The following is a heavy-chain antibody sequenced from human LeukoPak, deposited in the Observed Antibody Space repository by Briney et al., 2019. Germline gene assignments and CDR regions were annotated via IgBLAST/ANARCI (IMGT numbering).Heavy chain of an antibody. CDR3: ANSAGWYQLLPWFDP. D-gene: IGHD2-2*01. J-gene: IGHJ5*02. CDR1: GFTFSSYA. Sequence: GGSLRLSCAASGFTFSSYAMSWVRQAPGKGLEWVSAISGSGGSTYYADSVKGRFTISRDNSGNTLYLQMNSLRAEDTAVYYCANSAGWYQLLPWFDPWGQGTLVTVSS. CDR2: ISGSGGST. V-gene: IGHV3-23*01.